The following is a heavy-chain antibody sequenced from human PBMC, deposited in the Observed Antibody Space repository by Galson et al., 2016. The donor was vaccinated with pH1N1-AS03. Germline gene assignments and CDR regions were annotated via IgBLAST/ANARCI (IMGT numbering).Heavy chain of an antibody. CDR3: ARGRDYHYGSGGAAFDI. CDR1: GVTFRNFV. J-gene: IGHJ3*02. CDR2: IIAIFGTP. V-gene: IGHV1-69*13. Sequence: SVKVSCKASGVTFRNFVIRWVRQAHGQGLEWVGGIIAIFGTPKHAQKFQGRVTITADESTSTAYMELSSLTSEDTAVYYCARGRDYHYGSGGAAFDIWGQGTTVTVSS. D-gene: IGHD3-10*01.